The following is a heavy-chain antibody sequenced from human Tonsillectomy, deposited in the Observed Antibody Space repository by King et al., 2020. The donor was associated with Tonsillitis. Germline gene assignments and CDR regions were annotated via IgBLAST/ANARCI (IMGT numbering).Heavy chain of an antibody. CDR1: GFTFRSYG. V-gene: IGHV3-33*08. CDR2: IWYDGSNK. J-gene: IGHJ4*02. Sequence: VQLVESGGGVVQPGRSLRLSCAASGFTFRSYGMHWVRQAPGKGLEWVAIIWYDGSNKYCGDSVKGRFTISRDNSKNTLYLQMNSLRAEDTAVYYCARDPVAYCGGDCYSGFDYWGQGTLVTVSS. CDR3: ARDPVAYCGGDCYSGFDY. D-gene: IGHD2-21*02.